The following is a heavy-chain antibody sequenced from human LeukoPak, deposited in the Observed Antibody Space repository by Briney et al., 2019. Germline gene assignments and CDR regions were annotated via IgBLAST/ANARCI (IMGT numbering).Heavy chain of an antibody. CDR1: GFTFDDYA. D-gene: IGHD3-10*01. V-gene: IGHV3-9*01. Sequence: GGSLRLSCAASGFTFDDYAMHWVRQAPGKGLEWVSGISWSSGSIGYADSVKGRFTISRDNAKNSLYLQMNSLRAEDTALYYCAKGGITMVRGVIITGRWLDYWGQGTLVTVSS. CDR3: AKGGITMVRGVIITGRWLDY. CDR2: ISWSSGSI. J-gene: IGHJ4*02.